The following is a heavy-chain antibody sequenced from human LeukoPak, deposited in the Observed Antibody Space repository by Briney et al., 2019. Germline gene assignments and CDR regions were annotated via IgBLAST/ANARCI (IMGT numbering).Heavy chain of an antibody. D-gene: IGHD5-12*01. CDR3: ARGYSGYDWVLGY. CDR2: INPNSGGT. V-gene: IGHV1-2*02. Sequence: ASVKVSCKASRYTFTGYYMHWVRQAPGQGLEWMGWINPNSGGTNYAQKFQGRVTMTRDTSITTAYMELSWLTSDDTAVYYCARGYSGYDWVLGYWGQGTLVTVSS. CDR1: RYTFTGYY. J-gene: IGHJ4*02.